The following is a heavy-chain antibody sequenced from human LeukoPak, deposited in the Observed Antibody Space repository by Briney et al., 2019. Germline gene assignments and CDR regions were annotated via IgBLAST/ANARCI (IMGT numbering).Heavy chain of an antibody. CDR1: GYTFTSYG. J-gene: IGHJ4*02. CDR3: ARDHFQDSSGWYEFDY. D-gene: IGHD6-19*01. Sequence: ASVTVSCTASGYTFTSYGISWVRQAPGQGLEWMGWISAYNGNTNYAQKLQGRVTMTTDTSTSTAYMELRSLRSDDTAVYYCARDHFQDSSGWYEFDYWGQGTLVTVSS. CDR2: ISAYNGNT. V-gene: IGHV1-18*01.